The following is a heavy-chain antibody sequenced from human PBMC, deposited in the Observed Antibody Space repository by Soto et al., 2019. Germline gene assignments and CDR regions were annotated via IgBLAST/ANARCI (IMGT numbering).Heavy chain of an antibody. CDR2: INPSGGST. D-gene: IGHD3-3*01. CDR1: GYTFTSYY. J-gene: IGHJ4*02. CDR3: ARSPRAHYDFWSGYYLDFDY. V-gene: IGHV1-46*01. Sequence: GASVKVSCKASGYTFTSYYMHWVRQAPGQGLEWMGIINPSGGSTSYAQKFQGRVTMTRDTSTSTVYMELSSLRSGDTAVYYCARSPRAHYDFWSGYYLDFDYWGQGTLVTVS.